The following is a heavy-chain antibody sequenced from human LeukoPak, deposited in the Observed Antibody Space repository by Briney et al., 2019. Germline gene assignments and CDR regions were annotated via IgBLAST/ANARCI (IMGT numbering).Heavy chain of an antibody. CDR1: GFTFSSNW. CDR2: IKEDGAEK. V-gene: IGHV3-7*01. J-gene: IGHJ4*02. Sequence: GGSLRLSCAASGFTFSSNWMSWVRQAPGKGLEWVANIKEDGAEKYYVDSVKGRFTISRDNAKNSLYLQMNSLRAEDTAVYYCARVEDYDILTGFDYWGQGTLVTVSS. CDR3: ARVEDYDILTGFDY. D-gene: IGHD3-9*01.